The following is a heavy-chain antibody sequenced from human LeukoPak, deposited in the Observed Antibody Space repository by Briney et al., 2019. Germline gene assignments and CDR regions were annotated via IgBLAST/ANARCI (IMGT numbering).Heavy chain of an antibody. CDR1: GFTFSSYG. D-gene: IGHD3-22*01. V-gene: IGHV3-23*01. CDR2: ISGSGGST. CDR3: AKDFSYYDSSGDYYFDY. J-gene: IGHJ4*02. Sequence: GGSLRLSCAASGFTFSSYGMSWVRQAPGKGLEWVSAISGSGGSTYYADSVKGRFTISRDNSKNTLYLQMNSLRAEDTAVYYCAKDFSYYDSSGDYYFDYWGQGTLVTVSS.